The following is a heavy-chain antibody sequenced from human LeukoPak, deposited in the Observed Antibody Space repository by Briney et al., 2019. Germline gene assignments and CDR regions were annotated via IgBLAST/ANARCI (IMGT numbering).Heavy chain of an antibody. V-gene: IGHV3-21*01. CDR2: ISSSGSYI. J-gene: IGHJ4*02. CDR1: GFTFSSYS. Sequence: GGSLRLSCAASGFTFSSYSMNWVRQAPGKGLEWVSSISSSGSYIYYADSVKGRFTISRDNAKNSLYLQMNSLRAEDAAVYYCARGDGYYDSSGYFDYWGQGTLVTVSS. CDR3: ARGDGYYDSSGYFDY. D-gene: IGHD3-22*01.